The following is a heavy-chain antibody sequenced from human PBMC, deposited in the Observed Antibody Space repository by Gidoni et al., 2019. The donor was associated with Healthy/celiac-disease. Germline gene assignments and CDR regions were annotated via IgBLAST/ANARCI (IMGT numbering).Heavy chain of an antibody. CDR1: GYTVNSNG. Sequence: QVQLVQSGAEVKKPGASVKASCKESGYTVNSNGISGVRQAPGQGLEWMGWISAYNGNTNYAQKLQGRVTITTDTSTSTAYMELRSLRSDDTAVYYCARDTPIGAAAGTGVVGMMVYWGQGTLVTVSS. CDR3: ARDTPIGAAAGTGVVGMMVY. V-gene: IGHV1-18*01. J-gene: IGHJ4*02. CDR2: ISAYNGNT. D-gene: IGHD6-13*01.